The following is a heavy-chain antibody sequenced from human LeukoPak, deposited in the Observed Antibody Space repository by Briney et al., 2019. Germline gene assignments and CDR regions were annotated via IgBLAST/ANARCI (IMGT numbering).Heavy chain of an antibody. CDR2: IKHDGSEK. CDR3: ARRLGLGFGEYSNNWFDP. Sequence: GGSLRLSCAASGFSFNNYAMYWVRQAPGKGLEWVANIKHDGSEKYYVDSVKGRFTISRDNAKNSLYLQMNSLRAEDTAVYYCARRLGLGFGEYSNNWFDPWGQGTLVTVSS. D-gene: IGHD3-10*01. J-gene: IGHJ5*02. CDR1: GFSFNNYA. V-gene: IGHV3-7*01.